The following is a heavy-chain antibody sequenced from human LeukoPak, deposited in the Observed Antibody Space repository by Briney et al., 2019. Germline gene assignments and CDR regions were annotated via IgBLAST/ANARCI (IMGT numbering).Heavy chain of an antibody. J-gene: IGHJ3*02. Sequence: GGSLRLSCAASGFTFSSYWMHWVRQAPGKGPVWVSRITSDGTGTMYADSVKGRFTISRDKAKNTLYLQMNSLRAEDTAVYYCAKHPAFDIWGQGTMVTVSS. CDR3: AKHPAFDI. CDR2: ITSDGTGT. V-gene: IGHV3-74*03. CDR1: GFTFSSYW.